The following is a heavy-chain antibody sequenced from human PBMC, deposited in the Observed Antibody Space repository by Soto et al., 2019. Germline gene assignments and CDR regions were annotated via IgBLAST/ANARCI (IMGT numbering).Heavy chain of an antibody. CDR3: AAMVRDSHWYFDL. Sequence: QVQLQESGPGLVKPSQTLSLTCTVSGGSISSGGYYWSWIRQHPGKGLEWIGYIYYSGSTYYNPSLKSRVTITVDTSKNQFSLKLSSVTAADTAVYYCAAMVRDSHWYFDLWGRGTLVTVSS. CDR2: IYYSGST. J-gene: IGHJ2*01. V-gene: IGHV4-31*03. D-gene: IGHD3-10*01. CDR1: GGSISSGGYY.